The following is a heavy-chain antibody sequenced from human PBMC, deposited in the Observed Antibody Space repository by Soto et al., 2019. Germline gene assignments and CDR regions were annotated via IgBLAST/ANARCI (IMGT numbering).Heavy chain of an antibody. J-gene: IGHJ4*02. V-gene: IGHV5-51*01. CDR2: VYVDDSDT. CDR3: SRVRILSGLFRSFDY. D-gene: IGHD3-10*01. Sequence: GESLKISCEASGYRFTSYWIAWVRQMPGKGMEWMGIVYVDDSDTKYSPSLEGQVTISAEKSLNSAYLQWTSLRDSDTAMYYCSRVRILSGLFRSFDYWGQGTQVTVSS. CDR1: GYRFTSYW.